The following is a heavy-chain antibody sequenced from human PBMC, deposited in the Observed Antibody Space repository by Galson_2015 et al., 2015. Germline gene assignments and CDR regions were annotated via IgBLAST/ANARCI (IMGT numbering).Heavy chain of an antibody. J-gene: IGHJ6*03. V-gene: IGHV4-61*01. Sequence: SETLSLTCTVSGGSVSSGSYYWSWIRQPPGKGLEWIGYIYYSGSTNYNPSLKSRVTISVDTSKNQFSLKLSSVTAADTAVYYCAKGYFDWSPKYYYYYYMDVWGKGTTVTVSS. D-gene: IGHD3-9*01. CDR3: AKGYFDWSPKYYYYYYMDV. CDR1: GGSVSSGSYY. CDR2: IYYSGST.